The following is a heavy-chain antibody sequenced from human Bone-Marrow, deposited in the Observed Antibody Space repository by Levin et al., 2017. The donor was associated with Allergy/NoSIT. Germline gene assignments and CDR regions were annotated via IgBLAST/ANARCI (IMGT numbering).Heavy chain of an antibody. CDR2: IEQDGTEK. J-gene: IGHJ4*02. CDR3: ARGRTSWEY. V-gene: IGHV3-7*01. D-gene: IGHD1-26*01. Sequence: PGGSLRLSCAASGFSFGTYWMSWVRQAPGKGLEWVATIEQDGTEKVYVSSVRGRFTISRDNAQNSLFLQMNSLRVEDTAVYYCARGRTSWEYWGQGTLVTVSS. CDR1: GFSFGTYW.